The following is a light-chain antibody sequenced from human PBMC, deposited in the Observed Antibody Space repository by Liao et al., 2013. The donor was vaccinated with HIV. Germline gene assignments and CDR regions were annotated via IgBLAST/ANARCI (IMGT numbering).Light chain of an antibody. CDR3: QAWDSSTGDVG. CDR1: KLGDQY. Sequence: SYELTQPPSVSVSPGQTASVTCSGDKLGDQYVSWYQQRPGQSPILVIYEDTKRPSGIPERFSGSNSGNTATLSIRGTQALDEADYYCQAWDSSTGDVGFGGGTKLTVL. CDR2: EDT. V-gene: IGLV3-1*01. J-gene: IGLJ2*01.